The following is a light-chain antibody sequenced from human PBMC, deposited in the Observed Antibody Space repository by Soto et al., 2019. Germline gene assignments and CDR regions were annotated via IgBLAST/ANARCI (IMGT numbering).Light chain of an antibody. Sequence: DIXMTQSPSSLSASVGDRVTITCQASQXISNYLNWYQQKPGKAPKLLIYDASNLETGVPSRFSGSGSGTDFTFTISRLQPEDIATYYCQQYDNLPLTFGGGTKVEIK. CDR3: QQYDNLPLT. J-gene: IGKJ4*01. CDR1: QXISNY. V-gene: IGKV1-33*01. CDR2: DAS.